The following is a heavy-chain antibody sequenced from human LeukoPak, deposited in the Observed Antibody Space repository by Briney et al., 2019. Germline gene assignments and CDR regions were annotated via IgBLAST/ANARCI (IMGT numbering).Heavy chain of an antibody. V-gene: IGHV4-39*07. CDR2: IYYSGST. CDR3: ARALTRGSREFDP. Sequence: SETLSLTCTVSGGSISSSSYYWGWIRQPPGKGLEWIGSIYYSGSTYYNPSLKSRVTISVDTSKNQFSLKLSSVTAADTAVYYCARALTRGSREFDPWGQGTLVTVSS. D-gene: IGHD4-11*01. CDR1: GGSISSSSYY. J-gene: IGHJ5*02.